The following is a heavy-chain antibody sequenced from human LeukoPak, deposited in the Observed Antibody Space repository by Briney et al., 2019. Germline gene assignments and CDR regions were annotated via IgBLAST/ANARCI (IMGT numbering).Heavy chain of an antibody. CDR3: AKEGVAATVSDYNWFDP. CDR1: GFTFSSYA. J-gene: IGHJ5*02. D-gene: IGHD2-15*01. Sequence: SGGSLRLSCAASGFTFSSYAMSWVRQAPGKGLEWVSAISGSGGSTYYADSVKGRFTISRDNSKNTLYLQMNSLRAEDTAVYYCAKEGVAATVSDYNWFDPWGQGTLVTVSS. V-gene: IGHV3-23*01. CDR2: ISGSGGST.